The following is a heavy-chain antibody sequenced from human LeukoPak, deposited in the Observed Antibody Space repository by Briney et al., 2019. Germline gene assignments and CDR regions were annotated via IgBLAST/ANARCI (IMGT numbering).Heavy chain of an antibody. CDR2: ISSSSSYI. CDR1: GFTFSSYS. V-gene: IGHV3-21*01. D-gene: IGHD2-15*01. Sequence: GGSLRLSCAASGFTFSSYSMKWVRQAPGKGLEWVSSISSSSSYIYYADSVKGRFTISRDNAKNSLYLQMNSLRAEDTAVYYCARGLGGYVDYWGQGTLVTVSS. CDR3: ARGLGGYVDY. J-gene: IGHJ4*02.